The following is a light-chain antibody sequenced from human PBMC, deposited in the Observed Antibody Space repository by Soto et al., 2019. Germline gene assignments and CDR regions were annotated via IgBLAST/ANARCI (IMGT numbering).Light chain of an antibody. CDR1: QSVGTS. V-gene: IGKV3-20*01. Sequence: EIVMTQSPATLSVSPGQRVTLSCRASQSVGTSIAWYQQKPGQAPRLLIYDASNRATGIPARFSGSGSGTDFTLTISRLEPEDFAVYYCQKYGGSQTFGQGTKVDI. CDR3: QKYGGSQT. J-gene: IGKJ1*01. CDR2: DAS.